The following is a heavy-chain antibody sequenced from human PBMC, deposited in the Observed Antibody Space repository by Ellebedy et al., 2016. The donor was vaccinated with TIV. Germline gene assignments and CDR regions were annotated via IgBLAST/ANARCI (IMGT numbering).Heavy chain of an antibody. D-gene: IGHD3-16*02. CDR3: ARHLLHPNLRLGELSLNWYFDL. CDR1: GDSISSSTYY. CDR2: IYYSGST. J-gene: IGHJ2*01. V-gene: IGHV4-39*01. Sequence: SETLSLTCTVSGDSISSSTYYWGWIRQPPGKGLEWIGYIYYSGSTYYNPSLKSRVTISVDTSKNQFSLKLSSVTAADTAVYYCARHLLHPNLRLGELSLNWYFDLWGRGTLVTVSS.